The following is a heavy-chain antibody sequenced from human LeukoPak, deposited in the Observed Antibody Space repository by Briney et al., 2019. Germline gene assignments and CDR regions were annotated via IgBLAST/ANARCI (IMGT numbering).Heavy chain of an antibody. CDR1: GGSISSYY. CDR3: ARGSFDCSSSSCSFWFDP. J-gene: IGHJ5*02. D-gene: IGHD2-2*01. V-gene: IGHV4-59*01. Sequence: SETLSLTCTVSGGSISSYYWSWIRQPPGRGLEWIGYSYYSGSTNYNPSLKSRVTISVDTSKNQFSLKLSSVTAADTAVYYCARGSFDCSSSSCSFWFDPWGQGTLVTVSS. CDR2: SYYSGST.